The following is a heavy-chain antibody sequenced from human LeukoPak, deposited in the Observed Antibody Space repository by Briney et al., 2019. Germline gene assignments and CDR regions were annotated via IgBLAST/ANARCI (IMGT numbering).Heavy chain of an antibody. Sequence: GGSLRLSCAASGFTFSSYGMHWVRQAPGKGLEWVAFIRFDGSYNSYSDSVKGRFTISRDNSKNTLYLQMNGLRAEDTAVYYCAREAYSSGWYPGPRPDYFDYWGQGTLVTVSS. CDR2: IRFDGSYN. CDR3: AREAYSSGWYPGPRPDYFDY. J-gene: IGHJ4*02. V-gene: IGHV3-30*02. D-gene: IGHD6-19*01. CDR1: GFTFSSYG.